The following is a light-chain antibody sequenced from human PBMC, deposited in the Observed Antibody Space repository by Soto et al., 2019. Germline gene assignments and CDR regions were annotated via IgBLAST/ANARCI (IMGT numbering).Light chain of an antibody. CDR3: TSYTSDFTLV. CDR1: FSDVGGYNY. Sequence: QSALTQPASVSGSPGQSITISCTGTFSDVGGYNYVSWYQQLPGKAPKLMISEVSNRPSGVSNRFSGSKPGNTASLTISGLQAEDEADYYCTSYTSDFTLVLGGGTKLTVL. J-gene: IGLJ3*02. V-gene: IGLV2-14*01. CDR2: EVS.